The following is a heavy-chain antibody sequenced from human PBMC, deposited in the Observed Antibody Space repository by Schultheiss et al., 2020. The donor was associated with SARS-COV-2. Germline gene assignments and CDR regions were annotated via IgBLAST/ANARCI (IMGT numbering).Heavy chain of an antibody. J-gene: IGHJ4*02. CDR2: ISGNSRYI. V-gene: IGHV3-21*01. CDR3: AKAPWDFWSGYHDY. D-gene: IGHD3-3*01. CDR1: GFIFSNYD. Sequence: GGSLRLSCAASGFIFSNYDMSWVRQAPGKGLEWVSSISGNSRYINYADSVKGRFTISRDNSKNTLYLQMNSLRAEDTAVYYCAKAPWDFWSGYHDYWGQGTLVTVSS.